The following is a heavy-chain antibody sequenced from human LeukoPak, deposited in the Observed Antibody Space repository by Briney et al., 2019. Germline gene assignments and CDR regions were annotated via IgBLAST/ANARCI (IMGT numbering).Heavy chain of an antibody. CDR2: ISWNSGSI. D-gene: IGHD1-26*01. CDR3: AKDTGGSYTGNSYFDY. J-gene: IGHJ4*02. CDR1: GFTFDDYA. Sequence: PGGSLRPSCAASGFTFDDYAMHWVRQAPGKGLEWVSGISWNSGSIGYADSVKGRFTISRDNAKNSLYLQMNSLRAEDMALYYCAKDTGGSYTGNSYFDYWGQGTLCTVSS. V-gene: IGHV3-9*03.